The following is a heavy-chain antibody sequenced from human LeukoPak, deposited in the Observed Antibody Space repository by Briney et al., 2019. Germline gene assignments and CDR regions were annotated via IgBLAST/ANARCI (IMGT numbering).Heavy chain of an antibody. V-gene: IGHV5-51*01. D-gene: IGHD6-13*01. J-gene: IGHJ4*02. CDR3: ASVYSSTSWDY. Sequence: GESLKISCRASGYSFTTYWIGWVRQMPGKGLEWMGVIFPADSDTRYSPSFQGQVAISADKSISTAYLQWSSLKASDTAMYYCASVYSSTSWDYWGQGTLVTVSS. CDR2: IFPADSDT. CDR1: GYSFTTYW.